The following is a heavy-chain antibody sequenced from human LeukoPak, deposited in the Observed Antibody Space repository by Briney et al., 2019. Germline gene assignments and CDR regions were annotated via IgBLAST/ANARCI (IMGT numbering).Heavy chain of an antibody. J-gene: IGHJ4*02. D-gene: IGHD3-3*01. CDR2: INHSGST. CDR3: ARGRDFWSGYSFDY. CDR1: GGSFSGYY. V-gene: IGHV4-34*01. Sequence: SETLSLTCAVYGGSFSGYYWSWLRQPPGKGLEWIGEINHSGSTNYNPSLKSRVTISVDTSKNQFSLKLSSVTAADTAVYYCARGRDFWSGYSFDYWGQGTLVTVSS.